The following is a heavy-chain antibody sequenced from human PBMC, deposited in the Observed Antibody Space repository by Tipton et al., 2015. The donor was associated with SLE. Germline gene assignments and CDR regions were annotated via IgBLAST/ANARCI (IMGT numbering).Heavy chain of an antibody. CDR2: IYYSGST. J-gene: IGHJ2*01. CDR1: GGSISSYY. V-gene: IGHV4-59*01. Sequence: VKPSETLSLTCTVSGGSISSYYWSWIRQPPGKGLEWIGYIYYSGSTNYNPSPKSRVTISVDTSKNQFSLKLSSVTAADTAAYYCARVSGRADLPRTDAWYFDLGGRGTLVTVSS. CDR3: ARVSGRADLPRTDAWYFDL. D-gene: IGHD3-3*01.